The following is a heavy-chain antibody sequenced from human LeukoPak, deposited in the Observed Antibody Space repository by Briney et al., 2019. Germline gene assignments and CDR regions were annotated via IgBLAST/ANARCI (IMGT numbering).Heavy chain of an antibody. J-gene: IGHJ3*02. CDR1: GGSFSGYY. V-gene: IGHV4-34*01. D-gene: IGHD3-10*01. CDR3: ARAVGSGAFDI. CDR2: INHSGST. Sequence: PSETLSLTCAVYGGSFSGYYWSWIRQPPGKGLEWIGEINHSGSTNYNPSLKSRVTISVDTSKNQFSLKLSSVTAADTAVYYCARAVGSGAFDIWGQGTMVTVSS.